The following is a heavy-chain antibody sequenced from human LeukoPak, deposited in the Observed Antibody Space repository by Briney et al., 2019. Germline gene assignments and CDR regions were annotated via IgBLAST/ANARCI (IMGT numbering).Heavy chain of an antibody. CDR3: ARDSSDGEQWTSYYYYYMDV. CDR1: GGSISSGGYY. J-gene: IGHJ6*03. Sequence: SSETLSLTCTVSGGSISSGGYYWSWLRQPPGKGLEWIGYIYHSGSTYYNPSLKSRVTISVDTSKNQFSLKLSSVTAADTAVYYCARDSSDGEQWTSYYYYYMDVWGKGTTVTVSS. V-gene: IGHV4-30-2*01. CDR2: IYHSGST. D-gene: IGHD6-19*01.